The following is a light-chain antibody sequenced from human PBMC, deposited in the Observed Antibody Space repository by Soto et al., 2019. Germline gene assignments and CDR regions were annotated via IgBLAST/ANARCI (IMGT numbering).Light chain of an antibody. CDR1: NSDVGGYDY. Sequence: QSVLTQPPSASGSPGQSVTISCTGTNSDVGGYDYVSWYQQHPGKAPKIMIYEVTKRPSGVPDRFSGSKSGNTASLTVSGLQAEDEADYYCGSYAGSSIFVFGTGTKVTVL. V-gene: IGLV2-8*01. CDR3: GSYAGSSIFV. CDR2: EVT. J-gene: IGLJ1*01.